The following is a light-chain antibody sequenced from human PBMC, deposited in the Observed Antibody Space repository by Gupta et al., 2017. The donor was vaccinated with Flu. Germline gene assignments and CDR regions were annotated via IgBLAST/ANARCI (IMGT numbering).Light chain of an antibody. CDR2: AAS. Sequence: RSSLSASVGDRVTMTCRASQSISSYLNWYQQKPGKAPKFLIYAASSLQSGVPSRFSGGGSGTDFTLTISSLQPEDFATYYCQQSYRTPPTFGQGTKVEI. J-gene: IGKJ1*01. V-gene: IGKV1-39*01. CDR3: QQSYRTPPT. CDR1: QSISSY.